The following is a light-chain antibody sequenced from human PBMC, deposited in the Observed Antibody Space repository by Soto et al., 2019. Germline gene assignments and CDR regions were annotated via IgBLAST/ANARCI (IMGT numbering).Light chain of an antibody. CDR2: EVN. V-gene: IGLV2-8*01. CDR1: SSDVGGYNY. J-gene: IGLJ1*01. Sequence: QSALTQPPSASGYPGQSVTISCTGTSSDVGGYNYVSWYQQHPGKAPKHMIYEVNKRPSGVPDRFSGSKSGNTASLTVSGLQAEDEADYYCSSYAGSDVFVFGTGTKLTAL. CDR3: SSYAGSDVFV.